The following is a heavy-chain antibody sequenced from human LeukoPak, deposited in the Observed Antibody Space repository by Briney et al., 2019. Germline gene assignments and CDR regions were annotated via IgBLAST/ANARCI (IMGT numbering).Heavy chain of an antibody. V-gene: IGHV3-7*01. D-gene: IGHD6-13*01. CDR1: GFTFSSYW. CDR2: IKQDGSEK. J-gene: IGHJ4*02. Sequence: GGSLRLSCAASGFTFSSYWMNWVRQAPGKGLEWVANIKQDGSEKYYVDSVKGRFTISRDNAKNSLYLQMNSLRAEDTAVYYCARWESPAAGTNFDYWGQGTLVTVSS. CDR3: ARWESPAAGTNFDY.